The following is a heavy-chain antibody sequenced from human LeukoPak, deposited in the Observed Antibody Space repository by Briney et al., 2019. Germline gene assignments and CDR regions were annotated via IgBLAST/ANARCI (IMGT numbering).Heavy chain of an antibody. J-gene: IGHJ4*02. V-gene: IGHV3-30*18. CDR1: VFTFSSYD. D-gene: IGHD2-2*01. Sequence: GGSLRLSCAASVFTFSSYDTHWVSQATGKGRGWGADISYERSNKYYGDSVRGRFTISRDISKNTLYLQVNSLSGGDTAVYFFAKDPSTRLVVRPCDDYWGQGTLVTVSS. CDR3: AKDPSTRLVVRPCDDY. CDR2: ISYERSNK.